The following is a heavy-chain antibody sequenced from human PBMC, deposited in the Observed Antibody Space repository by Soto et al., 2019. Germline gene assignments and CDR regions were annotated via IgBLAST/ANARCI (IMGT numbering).Heavy chain of an antibody. D-gene: IGHD6-19*01. V-gene: IGHV3-49*03. Sequence: SLRLSCAVSGFTFSSYSMSWFRQAPGKGLEWVGFIRSKAYGGTTEYAASVKGRFTISRDDSKSIAYLQMNSLKTEDTAVYYSTSVAVAGIDAFDIWGQGTMVTVSS. CDR1: GFTFSSYS. CDR3: TSVAVAGIDAFDI. CDR2: IRSKAYGGTT. J-gene: IGHJ3*02.